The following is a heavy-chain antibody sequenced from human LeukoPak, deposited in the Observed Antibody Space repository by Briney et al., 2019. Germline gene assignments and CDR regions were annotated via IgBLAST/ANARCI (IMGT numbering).Heavy chain of an antibody. CDR2: INTDGRTT. V-gene: IGHV3-74*01. Sequence: GGSLRLSCAASGFPFNNYWIHWVRQAPGRGLMWVSSINTDGRTTRYAASVQGRFTISRDNAKNTLSLQMNSLRDDDTAVYYCARAGASGWYAAGWFDPWGQGTLVTVSS. CDR3: ARAGASGWYAAGWFDP. J-gene: IGHJ5*02. D-gene: IGHD6-19*01. CDR1: GFPFNNYW.